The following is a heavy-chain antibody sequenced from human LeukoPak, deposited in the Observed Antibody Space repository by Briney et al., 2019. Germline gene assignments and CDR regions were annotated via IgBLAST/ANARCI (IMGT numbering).Heavy chain of an antibody. D-gene: IGHD3-22*01. J-gene: IGHJ4*02. V-gene: IGHV3-20*04. CDR2: INWNGGST. CDR1: GFTFDDYG. CDR3: AKDWSYDSSGYYYY. Sequence: GGSLRLSCAASGFTFDDYGMSWVRQAPGKRLEWVSGINWNGGSTGYADSVKGRFTISRDNSKNTLYLQMNSLRAEDTAVYYCAKDWSYDSSGYYYYWGQGTLVTVSS.